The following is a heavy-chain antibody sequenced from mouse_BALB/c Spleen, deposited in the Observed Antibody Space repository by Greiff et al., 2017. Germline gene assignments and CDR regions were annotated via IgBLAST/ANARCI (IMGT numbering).Heavy chain of an antibody. J-gene: IGHJ3*01. CDR2: FHPYNDDT. V-gene: IGHV1-47*01. Sequence: QVQLKESGAELVKPGASVKMSCKAFGYTFTTYPIEWMKQNHGKSLEWIGNFHPYNDDTKYNEKFKGKAKLTVEKSSSTVYLELSRLTSDDSAAYYCARGHSSGWFAYWGQGTLVTVSA. D-gene: IGHD3-1*01. CDR3: ARGHSSGWFAY. CDR1: GYTFTTYP.